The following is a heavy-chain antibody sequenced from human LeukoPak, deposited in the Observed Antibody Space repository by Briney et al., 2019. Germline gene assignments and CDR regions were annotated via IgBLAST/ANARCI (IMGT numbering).Heavy chain of an antibody. CDR3: AKDWGDMTGMNY. Sequence: GGSLRLSCAASGFTFSSYGMHWVRQAPGKGLEWVAVISYDGSNKYYADSVKGRFTISRDNSKNTLYLQMNSLRAEDTAAYYCAKDWGDMTGMNYWGQGTLVTVSS. CDR1: GFTFSSYG. D-gene: IGHD3-16*01. J-gene: IGHJ4*02. V-gene: IGHV3-30*18. CDR2: ISYDGSNK.